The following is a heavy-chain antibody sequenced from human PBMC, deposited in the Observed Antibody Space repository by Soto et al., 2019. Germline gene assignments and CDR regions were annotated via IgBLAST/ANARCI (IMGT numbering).Heavy chain of an antibody. V-gene: IGHV3-74*01. Sequence: PGGSLRPSCAASGFTFSNYWMHWVRQAPGKGLVWVSRIKSDGSSTSYADSVKGRFTISRDNAKNTLYLQMNTLRAEDTAVYYCARDYYGSQTYYKILLSYYYGMDVWGQGTTVTVS. CDR3: ARDYYGSQTYYKILLSYYYGMDV. CDR1: GFTFSNYW. CDR2: IKSDGSST. D-gene: IGHD3-10*01. J-gene: IGHJ6*02.